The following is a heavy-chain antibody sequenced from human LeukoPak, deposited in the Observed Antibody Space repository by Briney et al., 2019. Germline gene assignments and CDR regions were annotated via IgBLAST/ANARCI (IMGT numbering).Heavy chain of an antibody. V-gene: IGHV4-38-2*02. CDR1: GYSISSGYY. Sequence: SETLSLTCTVSGYSISSGYYWGWIRQPPGKGLEWIGSIYHSGSTYYNPSLKSRVTISVDTSKNQFSLKLSSVTAADTAVYYCARGGYDILTGYLSGWFDPWGQGTLVTVSS. D-gene: IGHD3-9*01. J-gene: IGHJ5*02. CDR2: IYHSGST. CDR3: ARGGYDILTGYLSGWFDP.